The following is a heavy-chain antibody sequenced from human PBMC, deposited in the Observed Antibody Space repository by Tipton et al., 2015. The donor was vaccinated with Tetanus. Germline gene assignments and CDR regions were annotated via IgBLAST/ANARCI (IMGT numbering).Heavy chain of an antibody. CDR1: GGSVSSGNYY. J-gene: IGHJ4*02. CDR3: ARTSGYMYSDC. CDR2: IYYSGST. D-gene: IGHD3-3*01. V-gene: IGHV4-61*01. Sequence: TLSLTCTVSGGSVSSGNYYWSWIRQPPGKELEWIGYIYYSGSTKYNPSLKSRVAMSVDTSKNQLSLRLNSVTSADTAVYYCARTSGYMYSDCWGQGTLVTVPS.